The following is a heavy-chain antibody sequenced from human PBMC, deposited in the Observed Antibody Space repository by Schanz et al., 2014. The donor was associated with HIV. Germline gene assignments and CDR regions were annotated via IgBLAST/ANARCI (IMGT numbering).Heavy chain of an antibody. V-gene: IGHV3-30*18. CDR1: GFTFSSHN. CDR2: ISYDGSNK. Sequence: VQLVESGGGLVKPGGSLRLSCAASGFTFSSHNINWVRQAPGKGLEWVAVISYDGSNKYYADSVKGRFTISRDNSKNTLYLQMNSLRAEDSAVYYCVKDLPSPNLSYWGQGTLVTVSS. CDR3: VKDLPSPNLSY. J-gene: IGHJ4*02. D-gene: IGHD6-6*01.